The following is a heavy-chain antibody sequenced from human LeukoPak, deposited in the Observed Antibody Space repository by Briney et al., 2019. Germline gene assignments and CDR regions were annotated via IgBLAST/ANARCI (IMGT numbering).Heavy chain of an antibody. CDR1: GFTFSGSA. V-gene: IGHV3-23*01. CDR2: ISGSGTGT. CDR3: AKEGGTGTRFDC. J-gene: IGHJ4*02. D-gene: IGHD1-7*01. Sequence: PGGSLRLSCAVSGFTFSGSAMHWVRQASGKGLYWVSAISGSGTGTYYADSVKGRFTISRDNSKNTLYLQMNSLRAEDTAVYYCAKEGGTGTRFDCWGQGTLVTVSS.